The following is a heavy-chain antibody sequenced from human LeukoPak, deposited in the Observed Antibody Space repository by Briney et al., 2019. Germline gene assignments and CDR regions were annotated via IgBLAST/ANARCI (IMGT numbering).Heavy chain of an antibody. CDR1: GGSISSSSYY. CDR2: INHSGST. J-gene: IGHJ4*02. Sequence: SETLSLTCTVSGGSISSSSYYWGWIRQPPGKGLEWIGEINHSGSTNYNPSLKSRVTISVDTSKNQFSLKLSSVTAADTAVYYCARVDSSSWYAVFDYWGQGTLVTVSS. D-gene: IGHD6-13*01. V-gene: IGHV4-39*07. CDR3: ARVDSSSWYAVFDY.